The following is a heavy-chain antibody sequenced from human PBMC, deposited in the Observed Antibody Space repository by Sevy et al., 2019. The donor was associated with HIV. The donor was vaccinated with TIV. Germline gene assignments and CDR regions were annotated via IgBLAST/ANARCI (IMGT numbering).Heavy chain of an antibody. J-gene: IGHJ6*02. D-gene: IGHD6-6*01. V-gene: IGHV5-51*01. CDR2: IYPGDSGT. CDR1: EYNFTNYW. CDR3: ARISSSPRAYYCYFGMDV. Sequence: GESLKISCKGSEYNFTNYWIGWVRQMPGKGLEWMGIIYPGDSGTRYCPSFQDQVTISADKSISTAYLQWSSLKASDTAMYYCARISSSPRAYYCYFGMDVWGQGTTVTVSS.